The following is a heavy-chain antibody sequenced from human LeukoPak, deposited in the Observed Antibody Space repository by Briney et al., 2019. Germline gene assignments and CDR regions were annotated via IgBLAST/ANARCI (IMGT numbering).Heavy chain of an antibody. CDR3: ARGAPGDCFDY. V-gene: IGHV4-59*01. J-gene: IGHJ4*02. CDR2: IYYSGST. Sequence: PSETLSLTCTVSGVSISSYYWSWIRQPPGKGLEWIGYIYYSGSTNYNPSLKSRVTISVDTSKNQFSLKLSSVTAADTAVYYCARGAPGDCFDYWGQGTLVTVSS. CDR1: GVSISSYY.